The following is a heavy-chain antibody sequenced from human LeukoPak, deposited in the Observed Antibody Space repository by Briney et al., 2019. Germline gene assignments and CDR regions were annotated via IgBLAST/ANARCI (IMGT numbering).Heavy chain of an antibody. CDR2: ISSSGSTI. CDR3: AELGITMIGGV. CDR1: GFSFSSYE. V-gene: IGHV3-48*03. Sequence: GGSLRLSCTASGFSFSSYEMNWVRQAPGKGLEWVSYISSSGSTIYYADSVKGRFTISRDNAKNSLYLQMNSLRAEDTAVYYCAELGITMIGGVWGKGTTVTISS. J-gene: IGHJ6*04. D-gene: IGHD3-10*02.